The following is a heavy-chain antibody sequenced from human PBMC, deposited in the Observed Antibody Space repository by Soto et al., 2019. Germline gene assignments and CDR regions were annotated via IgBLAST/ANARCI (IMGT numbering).Heavy chain of an antibody. V-gene: IGHV3-33*01. D-gene: IGHD3-22*01. CDR3: TTWAGHSYDSNGYYLFDY. Sequence: QVQLVESGGGVVQPGRSLRLSCAASGITFSTYGMHWVRQAPGKGLEWVAVISYDGNKKFYVDSVKGRFTVSRDNSKNTLYLQMDSLRAEDTALYYCTTWAGHSYDSNGYYLFDYWGQGTLVSVSS. CDR1: GITFSTYG. J-gene: IGHJ4*02. CDR2: ISYDGNKK.